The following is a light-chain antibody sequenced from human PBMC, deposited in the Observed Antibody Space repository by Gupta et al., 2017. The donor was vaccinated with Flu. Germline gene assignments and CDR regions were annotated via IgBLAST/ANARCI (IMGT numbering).Light chain of an antibody. CDR2: RNSDGSH. J-gene: IGLJ3*02. Sequence: SVKPTCTMSSGHSSYAIAWHQQQPGKGPRYLMKRNSDGSHSKGDGIPDRFSGSSSGAERYLTISSLQSEDEADYYCQTWGTGGVFGGGTKLTVL. CDR1: SGHSSYA. CDR3: QTWGTGGV. V-gene: IGLV4-69*01.